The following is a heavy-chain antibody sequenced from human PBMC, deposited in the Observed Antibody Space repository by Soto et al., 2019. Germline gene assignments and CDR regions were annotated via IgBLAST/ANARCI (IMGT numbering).Heavy chain of an antibody. D-gene: IGHD2-2*02. Sequence: SETLSLTCTVSGGSISSYYWSWIRQPPGKGLEWIGYIYYSGSTNYNPSLKSRVTISVDTSKNQFSLKLSSVTAADTAVYYCARHRTPIYRASYSNWFDPWGQGTLVTVSS. CDR3: ARHRTPIYRASYSNWFDP. V-gene: IGHV4-59*08. CDR1: GGSISSYY. CDR2: IYYSGST. J-gene: IGHJ5*02.